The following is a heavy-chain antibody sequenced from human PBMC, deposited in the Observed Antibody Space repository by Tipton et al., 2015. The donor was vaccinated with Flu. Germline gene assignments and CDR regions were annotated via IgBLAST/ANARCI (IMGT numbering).Heavy chain of an antibody. D-gene: IGHD6-19*01. V-gene: IGHV4-38-2*01. Sequence: TLSLTCAASGYSISSGYYWGWIRQPPGKGLEWIGSIYHSGSTYYNPSLKSRVTISVDTPKNQFSLKLSSVTAADTAVYYCARVLVAGTGPLFDYWGQGTLVTVSS. CDR3: ARVLVAGTGPLFDY. CDR2: IYHSGST. J-gene: IGHJ4*02. CDR1: GYSISSGYY.